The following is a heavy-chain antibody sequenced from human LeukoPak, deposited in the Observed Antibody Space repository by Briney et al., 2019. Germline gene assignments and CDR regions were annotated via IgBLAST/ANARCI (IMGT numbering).Heavy chain of an antibody. CDR2: ISGSGGST. J-gene: IGHJ4*02. CDR3: AKDASSGTYFDY. Sequence: GGSLRLFCAASGFTFSSYDMSWVRRAPGKGLEWVSAISGSGGSTYYADSVKGRFTISRDKSKNTLFLQMNSLRAEDTAVYYCAKDASSGTYFDYWGQGTLVTVSS. D-gene: IGHD1-1*01. CDR1: GFTFSSYD. V-gene: IGHV3-23*01.